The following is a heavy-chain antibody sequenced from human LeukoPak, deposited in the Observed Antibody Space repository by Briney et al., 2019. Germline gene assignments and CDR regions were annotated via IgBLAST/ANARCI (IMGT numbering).Heavy chain of an antibody. CDR2: ITPIFGTA. CDR1: AYTFTAYY. D-gene: IGHD6-19*01. CDR3: ARPSGYSSGWYSHVGDY. Sequence: SVQVSCKASAYTFTAYYMHWVRQPPGQGLEWMGGITPIFGTANYAQKFQGRVTITADESTSTAYTELSSLRSEDTAVYYCARPSGYSSGWYSHVGDYWGQGTLVSDSS. J-gene: IGHJ4*02. V-gene: IGHV1-69*13.